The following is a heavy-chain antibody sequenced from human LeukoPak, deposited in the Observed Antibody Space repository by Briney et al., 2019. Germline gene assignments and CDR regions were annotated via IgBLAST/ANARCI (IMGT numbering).Heavy chain of an antibody. J-gene: IGHJ4*02. D-gene: IGHD3-3*01. CDR3: ARHIYSDFWSGYSFDY. V-gene: IGHV4-59*01. Sequence: SETLSLTCTVSGGSISSYYWSWIRQPPGKGLEWIGYIYYSGSTNYNPSLKSRVTISVDTSKNQFSLKLSSVTAADTAVYYCARHIYSDFWSGYSFDYWGQGTLVTVSS. CDR1: GGSISSYY. CDR2: IYYSGST.